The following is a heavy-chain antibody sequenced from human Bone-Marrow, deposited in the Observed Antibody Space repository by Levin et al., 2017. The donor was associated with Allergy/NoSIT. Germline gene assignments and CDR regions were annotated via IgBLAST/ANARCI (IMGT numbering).Heavy chain of an antibody. CDR1: GGSISSSTYC. J-gene: IGHJ4*02. CDR3: ARLPIDVGATTWIDY. CDR2: IYYSGRT. D-gene: IGHD1-26*01. V-gene: IGHV4-39*01. Sequence: SETLSLTCTVSGGSISSSTYCWGWIRQPPGKGLEWIVGIYYSGRTYYSPSLKSRVTISVDTSKNQFSLKLSSVTAADTALYYCARLPIDVGATTWIDYWGQGALVTVSS.